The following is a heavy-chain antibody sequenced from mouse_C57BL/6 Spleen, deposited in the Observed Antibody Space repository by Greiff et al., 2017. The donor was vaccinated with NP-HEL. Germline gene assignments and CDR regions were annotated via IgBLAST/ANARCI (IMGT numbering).Heavy chain of an antibody. D-gene: IGHD2-2*01. V-gene: IGHV1-64*01. CDR3: ARYGYDRDYYAMDY. CDR2: IHPNSGST. CDR1: GYTFTSYW. Sequence: QVQLQQPGAELVKPGASVKLSCKASGYTFTSYWMHWVKQRPGQGLEWIGMIHPNSGSTNYNAKFKSKATLTVDKSSSTAYMQLSSLTSEGSAVYYCARYGYDRDYYAMDYWGQGTSVTVSS. J-gene: IGHJ4*01.